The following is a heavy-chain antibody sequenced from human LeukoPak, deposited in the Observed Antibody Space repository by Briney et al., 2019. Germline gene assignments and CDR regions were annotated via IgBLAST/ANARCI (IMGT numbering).Heavy chain of an antibody. CDR3: ARDAGIAVVPAAIGDDAFDI. D-gene: IGHD2-2*02. CDR2: ISAYNGNT. J-gene: IGHJ3*02. V-gene: IGHV1-18*01. Sequence: ASVKVSCKASGYTFTSYGISWVRQAPGQGLEWMGWISAYNGNTNYAQKLQGRVTMTTDTSTSTAYMELRSLRSDDTAVYYCARDAGIAVVPAAIGDDAFDIWGQGTMVTVSS. CDR1: GYTFTSYG.